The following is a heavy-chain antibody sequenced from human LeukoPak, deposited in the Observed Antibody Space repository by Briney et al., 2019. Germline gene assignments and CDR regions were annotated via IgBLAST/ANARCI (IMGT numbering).Heavy chain of an antibody. V-gene: IGHV4-39*01. J-gene: IGHJ4*02. CDR3: ARRGNSSRYYYFDY. CDR1: GGSISSSSYY. CDR2: IYYSGTT. Sequence: SETLSLTFSVSGGSISSSSYYWGWIRQPPGKGLEWIGSIYYSGTTYYNLSLKSRVTTSVDTSKNQFSLKLSSVTAADTAVYYCARRGNSSRYYYFDYWGQGTLVTVSS. D-gene: IGHD3-22*01.